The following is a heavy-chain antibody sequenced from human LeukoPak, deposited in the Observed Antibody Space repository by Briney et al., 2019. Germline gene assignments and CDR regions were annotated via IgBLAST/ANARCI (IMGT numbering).Heavy chain of an antibody. Sequence: ASVKVSCKASGYTFTYHYMHWVRQAPGQGLEWMGIINPSGGSTSYAQKFQGRVTMTRDTSTSTVYMELSSLRSEDTAVYYCARPSGYSSGWFDFDYWGQGTLVTVSS. CDR2: INPSGGST. J-gene: IGHJ4*02. CDR3: ARPSGYSSGWFDFDY. CDR1: GYTFTYHY. D-gene: IGHD6-19*01. V-gene: IGHV1-46*01.